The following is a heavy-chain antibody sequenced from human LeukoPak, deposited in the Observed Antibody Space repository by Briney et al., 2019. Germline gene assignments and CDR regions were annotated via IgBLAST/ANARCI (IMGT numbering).Heavy chain of an antibody. CDR1: GFTISRYW. CDR2: INSDGSST. Sequence: PGGSLRLSCAASGFTISRYWMQWVRQAPGKGLVWVSRINSDGSSTSYADSVKGRFTISRDNAKNTLYLQMNSLRAEDTAVYYCARERIAVPDWFDPWGQGTLVTVSS. V-gene: IGHV3-74*01. J-gene: IGHJ5*02. D-gene: IGHD6-19*01. CDR3: ARERIAVPDWFDP.